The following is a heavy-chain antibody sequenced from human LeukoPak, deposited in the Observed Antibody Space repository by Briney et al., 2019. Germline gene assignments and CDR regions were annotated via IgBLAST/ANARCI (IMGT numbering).Heavy chain of an antibody. CDR1: GYTFASYF. V-gene: IGHV1-2*02. Sequence: ASVKVSCKASGYTFASYFIHWVRQAPGQGLEWMGWINPNSGGTNYAPKFQGRVTMTRDTSISTAYMELSRLRSDDTAVYYCARDNPDSPLHYWGQGSLVTVSS. CDR3: ARDNPDSPLHY. J-gene: IGHJ4*02. D-gene: IGHD2-15*01. CDR2: INPNSGGT.